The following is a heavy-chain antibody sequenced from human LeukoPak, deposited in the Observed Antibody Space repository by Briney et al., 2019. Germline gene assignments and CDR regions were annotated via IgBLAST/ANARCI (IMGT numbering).Heavy chain of an antibody. V-gene: IGHV3-21*01. CDR3: AREGGYFDWLYHYFDY. Sequence: GGSLRLSCAASGFTFSSYAMGWVRQTPVKGLEWVSSISSSGSYIYYADSLKGRFTISRDNAKNSLYLQMNSLRAEDTAVYYCAREGGYFDWLYHYFDYWGQGTLVTVSS. J-gene: IGHJ4*02. CDR1: GFTFSSYA. D-gene: IGHD3-9*01. CDR2: ISSSGSYI.